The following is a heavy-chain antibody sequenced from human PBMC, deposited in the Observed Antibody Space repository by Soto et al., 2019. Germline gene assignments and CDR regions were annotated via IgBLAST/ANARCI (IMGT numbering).Heavy chain of an antibody. D-gene: IGHD3-22*01. J-gene: IGHJ4*02. CDR2: INHSGST. CDR3: ARMVHSSGYYYRGDVDY. Sequence: TSETLSLTCDVSGGPVGYTRFYWGCIRQPPGKGLEWIGEINHSGSTNYNPSLKSRVTISVDTSKNQFSLKLSSVTAADTAVYYCARMVHSSGYYYRGDVDYWGQGTLVTVSS. CDR1: GGPVGYTRFY. V-gene: IGHV4-34*01.